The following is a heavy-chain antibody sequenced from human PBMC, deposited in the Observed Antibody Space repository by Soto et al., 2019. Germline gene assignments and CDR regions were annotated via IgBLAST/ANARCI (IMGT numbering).Heavy chain of an antibody. V-gene: IGHV2-5*01. CDR1: GFSLSTSGVG. CDR2: IYWNDDK. D-gene: IGHD3-22*01. Sequence: SGPTLVNPTQTLTLTCTFSGFSLSTSGVGVGWIRQPPGKALEWLALIYWNDDKRYSPSLKSRLTITKDTSKNQVVLTMTNMDPVDTATYFCAHSAPMFYYASSGYYTFDYWGQGTLVTVSS. CDR3: AHSAPMFYYASSGYYTFDY. J-gene: IGHJ4*02.